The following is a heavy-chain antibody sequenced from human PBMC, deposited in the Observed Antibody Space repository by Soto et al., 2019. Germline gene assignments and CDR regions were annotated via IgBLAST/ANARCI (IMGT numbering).Heavy chain of an antibody. CDR1: GFTFSSYP. Sequence: QVQLVESGGGVVQPGRSLRLSCAASGFTFSSYPMHWVRQAPGKGLEWVAVVSYDGSNKYHTYADSVKGRFTISRDNSKNTRYLQMNSLRAEDTAVYYCARGSSGSYNPPYPWGQGTLVTVSS. CDR3: ARGSSGSYNPPYP. J-gene: IGHJ5*02. CDR2: VSYDGSNK. D-gene: IGHD3-10*01. V-gene: IGHV3-30-3*01.